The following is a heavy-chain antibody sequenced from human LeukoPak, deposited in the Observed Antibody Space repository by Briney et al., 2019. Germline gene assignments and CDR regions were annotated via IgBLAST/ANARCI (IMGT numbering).Heavy chain of an antibody. CDR2: IYYSGST. J-gene: IGHJ4*02. D-gene: IGHD3-10*01. CDR1: GSSFSSYH. V-gene: IGHV4-59*01. CDR3: ARVDYYISGSYYFDY. Sequence: SETLSLTCTFSGSSFSSYHWSWIRQPPGKGLEWIGYIYYSGSTKYNASPKGRVTISLDTSKNQFSLKLSSVTAADTAVYYCARVDYYISGSYYFDYWGQGTLVTVSS.